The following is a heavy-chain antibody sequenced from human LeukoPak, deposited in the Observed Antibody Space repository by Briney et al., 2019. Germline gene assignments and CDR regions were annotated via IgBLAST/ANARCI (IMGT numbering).Heavy chain of an antibody. J-gene: IGHJ6*03. Sequence: PGGSLRLSCAASGFIFSSYAMNWVRQAPGKGLEWVSYISSSGSTIYYADSVKGRFTISRDNAKNSLYLHMNSLRAEDTAVYYCARRGTLKLTGKLPYYYYYYMDVWGKGTTVTVSS. CDR3: ARRGTLKLTGKLPYYYYYYMDV. D-gene: IGHD3-9*01. CDR2: ISSSGSTI. V-gene: IGHV3-48*04. CDR1: GFIFSSYA.